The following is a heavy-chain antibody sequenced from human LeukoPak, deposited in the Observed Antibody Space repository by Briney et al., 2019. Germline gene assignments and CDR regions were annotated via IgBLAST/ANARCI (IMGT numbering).Heavy chain of an antibody. V-gene: IGHV5-51*01. CDR3: ATTKTNYCSSTSCYADS. CDR2: IYLGDSDT. Sequence: GESLKISCKVPEYSFTNYWIGWVRQTPVKGLESMGIIYLGDSDTRYSPSFHGQVTISADKSIRTAYLQWSSLKASDTAMYYCATTKTNYCSSTSCYADSWGQGTLVTVSS. CDR1: EYSFTNYW. D-gene: IGHD2-2*01. J-gene: IGHJ5*01.